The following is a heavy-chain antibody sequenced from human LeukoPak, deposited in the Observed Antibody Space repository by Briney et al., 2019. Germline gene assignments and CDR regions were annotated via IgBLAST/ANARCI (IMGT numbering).Heavy chain of an antibody. Sequence: GASVKVSCKASGYTFTSYGISWVRQAPGQGLEWMGWISTYNGNTNYAQKLQGRVTMTTDTSTSIAYMELRSLRSDDTAVYYCAREGSPFYYYYMDVWGKGTTVTVSS. CDR3: AREGSPFYYYYMDV. J-gene: IGHJ6*03. D-gene: IGHD2-15*01. V-gene: IGHV1-18*01. CDR2: ISTYNGNT. CDR1: GYTFTSYG.